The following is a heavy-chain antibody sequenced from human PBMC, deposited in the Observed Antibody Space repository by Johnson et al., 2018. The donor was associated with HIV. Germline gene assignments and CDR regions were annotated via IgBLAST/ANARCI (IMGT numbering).Heavy chain of an antibody. V-gene: IGHV3-7*05. CDR3: ARDPDLDAFDI. D-gene: IGHD1-14*01. J-gene: IGHJ3*02. CDR2: IKQDGSEK. Sequence: VQLVESGGGVVQPGGSLRLSCAASGFTFSSYWMSWVRQAPGKGLEWMANIKQDGSEKYYVDSVRGRFTISRDNAKNSLYLQMNSLRAEDTAVYYCARDPDLDAFDIWGQGTMVTVSS. CDR1: GFTFSSYW.